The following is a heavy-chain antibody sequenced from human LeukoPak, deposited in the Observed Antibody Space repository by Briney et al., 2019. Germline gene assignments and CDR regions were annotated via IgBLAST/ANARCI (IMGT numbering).Heavy chain of an antibody. Sequence: PSETLSLTCTVSGGSISSYYWSWIRQPPGKGREWIGYIYYNGITNYNPSLKSRVTISVDTSKNQFSLILNSVTAADTAVYYCPRAGSSGWHPLAADSWGQGTLVTVSS. CDR1: GGSISSYY. CDR3: PRAGSSGWHPLAADS. D-gene: IGHD6-19*01. J-gene: IGHJ5*01. CDR2: IYYNGIT. V-gene: IGHV4-59*12.